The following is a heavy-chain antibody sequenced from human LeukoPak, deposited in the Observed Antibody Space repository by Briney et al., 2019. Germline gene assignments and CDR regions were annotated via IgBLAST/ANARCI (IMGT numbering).Heavy chain of an antibody. CDR3: ASTLRNDN. V-gene: IGHV3-7*01. Sequence: GGSLRLSCAASGFTFSSYWMSWIRQAPGKGLEWVANIKEDGSEKYYVDSVKGRFTISRDNAKSSLYLQMNSLRAEDTAVYYCASTLRNDNWGRGTLVTVSS. J-gene: IGHJ4*02. CDR2: IKEDGSEK. CDR1: GFTFSSYW.